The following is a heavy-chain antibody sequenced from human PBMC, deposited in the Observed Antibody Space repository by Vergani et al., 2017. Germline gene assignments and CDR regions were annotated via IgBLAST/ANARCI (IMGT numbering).Heavy chain of an antibody. CDR3: AKAGSVTSVRLKYNFDMDV. J-gene: IGHJ6*03. D-gene: IGHD4-17*01. CDR1: GFSFSSHA. V-gene: IGHV3-30*18. Sequence: QVQLAESGGGRVQPGRSLRLSCAASGFSFSSHAIHWVRQAPGKGLEWVAVISNDGSKKYYADSVKGRFTISRDNSKNTLDLQMNSLRTQDTAVYYCAKAGSVTSVRLKYNFDMDVRVKATTLTVS. CDR2: ISNDGSKK.